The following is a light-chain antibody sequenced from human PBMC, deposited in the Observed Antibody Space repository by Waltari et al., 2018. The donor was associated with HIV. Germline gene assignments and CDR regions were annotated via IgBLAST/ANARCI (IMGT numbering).Light chain of an antibody. Sequence: SSGLTQPPSVSVSPGQTASISCSGHELGHEYVSWYQQKPGQSPVLLIYKDTERHSGISERFSGSNPVNTATLNIRGAQAVDEAEYFCQALATWDSTSGGVFGTGTRVTVL. CDR1: ELGHEY. CDR2: KDT. V-gene: IGLV3-1*01. CDR3: QALATWDSTSGGV. J-gene: IGLJ1*01.